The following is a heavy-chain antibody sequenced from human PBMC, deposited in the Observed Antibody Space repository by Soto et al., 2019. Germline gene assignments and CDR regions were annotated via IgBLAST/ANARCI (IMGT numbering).Heavy chain of an antibody. CDR1: GFTFSNAW. J-gene: IGHJ6*02. Sequence: PGGSLRLSCAASGFTFSNAWMNWVRQAPGKGLEWVGRIKSKTDGGTTDYAAPVKGRFTISRDDSKNTLYLQMNSLKTEDTAVYYCTTGALRFLEWLAQYYYYGMDVWGQGTTVTVSS. D-gene: IGHD3-3*01. CDR3: TTGALRFLEWLAQYYYYGMDV. CDR2: IKSKTDGGTT. V-gene: IGHV3-15*07.